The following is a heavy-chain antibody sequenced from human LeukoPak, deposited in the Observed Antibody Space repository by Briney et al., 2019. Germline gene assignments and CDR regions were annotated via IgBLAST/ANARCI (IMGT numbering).Heavy chain of an antibody. J-gene: IGHJ4*02. V-gene: IGHV3-7*01. CDR1: GFTFTNYW. CDR2: IKQDGGAK. CDR3: ERERVTTTSFDY. Sequence: PGGSLRLSCAASGFTFTNYWMNWLRQAPGKGLEWVANIKQDGGAKNYVDSVKGRFTISRDNAKNSLYLQMNNLRVEDTAVYYCERERVTTTSFDYWGQGVLVTVSS. D-gene: IGHD2/OR15-2a*01.